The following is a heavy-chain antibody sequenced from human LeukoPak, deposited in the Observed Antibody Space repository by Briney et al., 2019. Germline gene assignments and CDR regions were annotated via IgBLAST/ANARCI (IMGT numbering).Heavy chain of an antibody. CDR2: ISYTGST. CDR3: ARDRVRGNSNPYFDY. CDR1: GDSISTYY. Sequence: SETLSLTCTVSGDSISTYYWSWIRQPPGKGLEWIGYISYTGSTIYNPSLKSRVTISVDTSKNQFSLNLSSVTAADTAVYYCARDRVRGNSNPYFDYWGQGTLVTVSS. J-gene: IGHJ4*02. D-gene: IGHD4-11*01. V-gene: IGHV4-59*01.